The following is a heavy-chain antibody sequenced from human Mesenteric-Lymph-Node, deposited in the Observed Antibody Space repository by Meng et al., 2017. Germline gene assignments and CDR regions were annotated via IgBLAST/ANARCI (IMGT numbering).Heavy chain of an antibody. Sequence: SVKVFCKASGYTFTSYGISWVRQAPGQGLEWMGGIIPIFGTANYAQKFQGRVTITADKSTSTAYMELSSLKPEDTAVYYCARDPVGVSGSYLYYFDYWGQGTLVTVSS. V-gene: IGHV1-69*06. D-gene: IGHD1-26*01. CDR1: GYTFTSYG. J-gene: IGHJ4*02. CDR3: ARDPVGVSGSYLYYFDY. CDR2: IIPIFGTA.